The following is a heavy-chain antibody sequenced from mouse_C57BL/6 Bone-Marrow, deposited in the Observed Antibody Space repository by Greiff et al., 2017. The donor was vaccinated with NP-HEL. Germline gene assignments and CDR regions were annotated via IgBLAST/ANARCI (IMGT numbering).Heavy chain of an antibody. D-gene: IGHD2-1*01. CDR3: ARGDGNYPFAY. V-gene: IGHV1-69*01. CDR2: IDPSDSYT. J-gene: IGHJ3*01. CDR1: GYTFTSYW. Sequence: QVQLQQPGAELVMPGASVKLSCKASGYTFTSYWMHWVNQRPGQGLEWIGEIDPSDSYTNYNQKFKGKSTLTVDKSSSTAYMQLSSLTSEDSAVYYCARGDGNYPFAYWGQGTLVTVSA.